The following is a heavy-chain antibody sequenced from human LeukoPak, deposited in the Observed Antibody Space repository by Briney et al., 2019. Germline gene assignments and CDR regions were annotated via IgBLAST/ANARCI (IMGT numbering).Heavy chain of an antibody. Sequence: SVKVSCKASGGTFSSYAISWVRQAPGQGLEWMGRIIPIFGTANYAQKFQGRVTITTDESTSTAYMELSSLRSEDTAVYYCARDPTPVYYYDSGCAFDIWGQGTMVTVS. V-gene: IGHV1-69*05. D-gene: IGHD3-22*01. J-gene: IGHJ3*02. CDR1: GGTFSSYA. CDR2: IIPIFGTA. CDR3: ARDPTPVYYYDSGCAFDI.